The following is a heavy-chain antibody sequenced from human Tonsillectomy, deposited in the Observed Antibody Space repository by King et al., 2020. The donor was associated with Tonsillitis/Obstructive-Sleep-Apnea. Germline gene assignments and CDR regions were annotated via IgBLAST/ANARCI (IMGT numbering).Heavy chain of an antibody. CDR3: ARNDIVVVPAAMADGFDF. D-gene: IGHD2-2*01. CDR2: INHSGST. V-gene: IGHV4-34*01. CDR1: GGSFSGYY. J-gene: IGHJ3*01. Sequence: VQLQQWGAGLLKPSETLSLTCTVYGGSFSGYYWSWIRQPPGKGLEWIGEINHSGSTNYNPSLNSRVTISVDTSKNQFSLKLSSVTAADTAVYYCARNDIVVVPAAMADGFDFWGQGTMVTVSS.